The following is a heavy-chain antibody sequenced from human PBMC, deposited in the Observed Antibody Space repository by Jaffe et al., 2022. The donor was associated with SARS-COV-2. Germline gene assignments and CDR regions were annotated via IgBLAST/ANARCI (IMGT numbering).Heavy chain of an antibody. CDR3: AANSLTGEPSMFDY. V-gene: IGHV5-51*01. D-gene: IGHD7-27*01. Sequence: EVQLVQSGAAVKKPGESLKISCKGSGYTFSSCYIGWVRQMPGKGLEWMGIIYPGDSDTRYSPSFQGQVTISADKSISTAYLQWSSLKASDTAMYYCAANSLTGEPSMFDYWGPGTLVTVSS. CDR1: GYTFSSCY. CDR2: IYPGDSDT. J-gene: IGHJ4*02.